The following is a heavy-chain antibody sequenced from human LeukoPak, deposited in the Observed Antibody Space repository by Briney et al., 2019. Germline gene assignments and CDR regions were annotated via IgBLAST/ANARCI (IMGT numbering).Heavy chain of an antibody. CDR3: AKAFDYGDYFDY. D-gene: IGHD4-17*01. V-gene: IGHV3-23*01. Sequence: PGGSLRLSCAASGFTFSDYYMSWIRQAPGKGLEWVSSISGSSDTTFYADSVRGRFTVSRDNSKNTLYLQMNGLRAEDTAIYYCAKAFDYGDYFDYWGQGTLVTVSS. CDR1: GFTFSDYY. CDR2: ISGSSDTT. J-gene: IGHJ4*02.